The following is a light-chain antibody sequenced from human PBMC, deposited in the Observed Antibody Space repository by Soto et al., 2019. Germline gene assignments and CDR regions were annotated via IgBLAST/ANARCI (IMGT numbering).Light chain of an antibody. CDR3: QQDGYSPWT. V-gene: IGKV3-20*01. CDR1: QSVSNSY. J-gene: IGKJ1*01. Sequence: EIVLTQSPGTLSLSPGERATLSCRASQSVSNSYLAWYQQKAGQAPRLLIYAASSRATGIPDRFSGSGSGTDFTLTISRLEPEDSAVYYCQQDGYSPWTFGQGTKVEI. CDR2: AAS.